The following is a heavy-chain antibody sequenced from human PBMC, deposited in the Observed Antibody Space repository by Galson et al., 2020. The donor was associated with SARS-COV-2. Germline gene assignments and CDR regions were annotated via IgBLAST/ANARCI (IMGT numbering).Heavy chain of an antibody. CDR2: IYHSEST. CDR3: ARGFGGYYFDY. V-gene: IGHV4-4*02. J-gene: IGHJ4*02. CDR1: GGSISSSNW. Sequence: SETLSLTCAVSGGSISSSNWWSWVRQPPGKGLEWIGKIYHSESTNYNPSLKSRVTISLDKSKNQLSLKLSSVTAADTAVYYCARGFGGYYFDYWGQGTLVTVSS. D-gene: IGHD3-10*01.